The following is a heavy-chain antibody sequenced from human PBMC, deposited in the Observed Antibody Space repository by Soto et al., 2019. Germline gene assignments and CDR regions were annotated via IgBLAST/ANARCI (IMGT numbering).Heavy chain of an antibody. CDR3: ARAEKWVTGNMGGY. Sequence: QVQLVQSGAEVKKPGASVKVSCKASGYTFTSYGISWVRQAPGQGLEWMGWISAYNGITKYAQKFQGRVTMTTDTSASTADMELRSLRSDDTAVYYCARAEKWVTGNMGGYWGQGTLVTVYS. J-gene: IGHJ4*02. CDR2: ISAYNGIT. V-gene: IGHV1-18*04. CDR1: GYTFTSYG. D-gene: IGHD1-20*01.